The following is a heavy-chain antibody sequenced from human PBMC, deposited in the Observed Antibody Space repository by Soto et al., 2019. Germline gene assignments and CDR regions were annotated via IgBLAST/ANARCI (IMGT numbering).Heavy chain of an antibody. CDR3: EKKVSGWYSDY. J-gene: IGHJ4*02. V-gene: IGHV3-23*01. D-gene: IGHD6-19*01. Sequence: EVQLLESGGGLVQPGGSLRLSCAASGFTFSSYAMSWVRQAPGKGLEWVSLISGRGDSTYYADSVEGRFTISRDNYKNTLYLQMNSLRAEDTAVYYCEKKVSGWYSDYWGQGTLVTVSS. CDR1: GFTFSSYA. CDR2: ISGRGDST.